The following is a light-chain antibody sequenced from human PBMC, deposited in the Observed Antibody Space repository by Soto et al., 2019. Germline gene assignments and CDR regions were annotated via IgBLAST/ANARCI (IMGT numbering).Light chain of an antibody. CDR1: NFGSRT. V-gene: IGLV3-21*02. CDR2: DDS. CDR3: QVWDSTNNFV. J-gene: IGLJ1*01. Sequence: SYELAQPPSVSVAPGQTARITCGGNNFGSRTVHWYQQKPGQAPVLVVYDDSDRPSGIPERFSGSSSGNTATLTISRVEAGDEADYYCQVWDSTNNFVFGTGTKVTVL.